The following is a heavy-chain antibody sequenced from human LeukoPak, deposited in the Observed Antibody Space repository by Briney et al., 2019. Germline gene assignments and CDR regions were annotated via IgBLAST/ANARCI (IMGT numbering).Heavy chain of an antibody. J-gene: IGHJ3*02. CDR3: ARGGRHDAFDI. Sequence: ASVKVSCKASGYTFTGYYMHWVRQAPGQGLEWMGWINPNCGGTNYAQKFQGRVTMTRDTSISTAYMDLSRLRSDDTAVYYCARGGRHDAFDIWGQGTMVTVSS. D-gene: IGHD3-16*01. CDR1: GYTFTGYY. CDR2: INPNCGGT. V-gene: IGHV1-2*02.